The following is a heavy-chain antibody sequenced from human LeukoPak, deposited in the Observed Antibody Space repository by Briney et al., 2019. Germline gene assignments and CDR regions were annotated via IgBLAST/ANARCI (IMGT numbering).Heavy chain of an antibody. CDR3: AKDSSGWTPFY. J-gene: IGHJ4*02. V-gene: IGHV3-23*01. CDR1: GFTFSTYA. D-gene: IGHD6-19*01. CDR2: VRGSGSDT. Sequence: PGGSRRLSCAASGFTFSTYAMSWVRQAPGKGLQWVSAVRGSGSDTYFADSVKGRFTISRDNSKNTLHLQMNSLRAEDTAVYYCAKDSSGWTPFYWGQGTLVTVSS.